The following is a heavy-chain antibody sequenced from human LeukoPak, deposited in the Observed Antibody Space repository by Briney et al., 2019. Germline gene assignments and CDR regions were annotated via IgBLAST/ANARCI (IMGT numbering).Heavy chain of an antibody. D-gene: IGHD4/OR15-4a*01. J-gene: IGHJ4*02. CDR1: GFTFSGYW. CDR2: INGDGSYT. Sequence: GGSLRLSCATSGFTFSGYWMHWVRQAPGKGLVWLSLINGDGSYTIYAASVKGRFTISRDNAKNTLYLQMDSLRAEDTAVYYCARDGVQTTPFDYWGQGTLVTVSS. CDR3: ARDGVQTTPFDY. V-gene: IGHV3-74*01.